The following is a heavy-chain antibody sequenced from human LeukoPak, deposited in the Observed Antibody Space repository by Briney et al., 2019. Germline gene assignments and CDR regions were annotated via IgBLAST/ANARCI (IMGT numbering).Heavy chain of an antibody. D-gene: IGHD6-19*01. V-gene: IGHV3-23*01. CDR3: GKTTTGYSSGRYPGWPVDY. CDR2: IFGSGGSA. Sequence: GGSLRLSCAASGFTFNSYAMYWVRQAPGKGLEWVSGIFGSGGSAHHADSVKGRFTIPRDNSKNTVYLQMDSLRVEDTAVYYCGKTTTGYSSGRYPGWPVDYWGQGTLVTVSS. J-gene: IGHJ4*02. CDR1: GFTFNSYA.